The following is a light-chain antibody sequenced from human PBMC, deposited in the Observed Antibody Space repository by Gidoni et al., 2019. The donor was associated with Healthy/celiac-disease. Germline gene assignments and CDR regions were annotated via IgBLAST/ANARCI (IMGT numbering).Light chain of an antibody. CDR3: QQYGSSPRT. V-gene: IGKV3-20*01. CDR1: QSVSRSY. CDR2: GAS. Sequence: VSTPSPGTLFLSPGERATLSCMASQSVSRSYLAWYQQKPGQAPRLIIDGASSRATGIPDRFSGSGSGTDFTLTSSRLEPEDCAVYYCQQYGSSPRTFGRXTKVEIK. J-gene: IGKJ1*01.